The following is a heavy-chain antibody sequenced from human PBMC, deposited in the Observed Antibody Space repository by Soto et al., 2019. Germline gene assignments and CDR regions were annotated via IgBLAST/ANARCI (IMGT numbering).Heavy chain of an antibody. J-gene: IGHJ6*02. V-gene: IGHV4-34*01. CDR2: INHSGST. CDR3: ARGPPLRYFDWLIYYYGMDV. CDR1: GGSFSGYY. Sequence: SETLSLTCAVYGGSFSGYYWSWIRQPPGKGLEWIGEINHSGSTNYNPSLKSRVTISVDTSKNQFSLKLSSVTAADTAVYYCARGPPLRYFDWLIYYYGMDVWGQGTTVTVSS. D-gene: IGHD3-9*01.